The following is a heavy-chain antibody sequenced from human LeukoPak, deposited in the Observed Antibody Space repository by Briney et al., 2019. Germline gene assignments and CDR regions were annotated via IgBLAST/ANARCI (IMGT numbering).Heavy chain of an antibody. J-gene: IGHJ4*02. CDR2: INHSGST. Sequence: SETLSLTCAVYGGSFSGYYWSWISQPPGKGLEWIGEINHSGSTNYNPSLKSRVTISVDTSKNQFSLKLSSVTAADTAVYYCASSRTGTKHRLSYLRLNYWGQGTLVTVSS. CDR1: GGSFSGYY. CDR3: ASSRTGTKHRLSYLRLNY. D-gene: IGHD1-7*01. V-gene: IGHV4-34*01.